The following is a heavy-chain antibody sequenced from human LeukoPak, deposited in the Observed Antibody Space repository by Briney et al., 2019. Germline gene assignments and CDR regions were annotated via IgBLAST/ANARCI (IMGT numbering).Heavy chain of an antibody. CDR1: GGSISSYY. CDR3: ARDRGDYVPDY. Sequence: PSETLSLTCTVSGGSISSYYWSWIRQPPGKRLEWIGNIYHSGSTNYNPSLKSRVTISVGTPKNQFSLKLSSVTAADTAVYYCARDRGDYVPDYWGQGTLVTVSS. D-gene: IGHD4-17*01. CDR2: IYHSGST. J-gene: IGHJ4*02. V-gene: IGHV4-59*01.